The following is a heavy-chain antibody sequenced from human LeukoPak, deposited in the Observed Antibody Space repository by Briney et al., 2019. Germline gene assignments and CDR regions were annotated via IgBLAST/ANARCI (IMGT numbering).Heavy chain of an antibody. CDR2: ISGSSSYI. Sequence: GGSLRLSCAASGFTFSSYSMNWVRQAPGKGLEWVSSISGSSSYIYYADSVKGRFTISRDNAKNSLYLQMNSLRAEDTAVYYCARDSSGRFDYWGQGTLVTVSS. J-gene: IGHJ4*02. D-gene: IGHD6-19*01. CDR1: GFTFSSYS. V-gene: IGHV3-21*01. CDR3: ARDSSGRFDY.